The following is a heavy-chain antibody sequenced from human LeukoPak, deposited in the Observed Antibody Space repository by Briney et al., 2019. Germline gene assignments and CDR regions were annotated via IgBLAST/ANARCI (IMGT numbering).Heavy chain of an antibody. D-gene: IGHD1-26*01. CDR1: GFTFGDYA. V-gene: IGHV3-49*04. J-gene: IGHJ6*03. CDR2: IRSKAYGGTT. CDR3: TSEFLEWELRNYYYYMDV. Sequence: GGSLRLSCTASGFTFGDYAMSWVRQAPGKWLEWVGFIRSKAYGGTTEYAASVKGRFTISRDDSKSIAYLQMNSLKTEDTAVYYCTSEFLEWELRNYYYYMDVWGKGTTVTVSS.